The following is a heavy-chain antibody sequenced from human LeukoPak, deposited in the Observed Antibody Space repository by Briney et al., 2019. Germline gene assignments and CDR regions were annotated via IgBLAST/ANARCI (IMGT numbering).Heavy chain of an antibody. J-gene: IGHJ4*02. CDR3: ARGRVWRLRLGELSFLPYFDY. V-gene: IGHV4-39*07. CDR2: INHSGST. D-gene: IGHD3-16*02. Sequence: PSETLSLTCTVSGGSISSGGYYWSWIRQPPGKGLEWIGEINHSGSTNYNPSLKSRVTISVDTSKNQFSLKLSSVTAADTAVYYCARGRVWRLRLGELSFLPYFDYWGQGTLVTVSS. CDR1: GGSISSGGYY.